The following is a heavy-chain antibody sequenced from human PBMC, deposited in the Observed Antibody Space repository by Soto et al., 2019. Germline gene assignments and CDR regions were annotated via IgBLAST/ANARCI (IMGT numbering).Heavy chain of an antibody. V-gene: IGHV3-23*01. CDR3: AKDAIAAAITPAGYYFDY. J-gene: IGHJ4*02. Sequence: PGGSLRLSCAASGFTFSSYAMSWVRQAPGKGLGWVSAISGSGGSTYYADSVKGRFTISRDNSKNTLYLQMNSLRAEDTAVYYCAKDAIAAAITPAGYYFDYWGQGTLVTVSS. CDR1: GFTFSSYA. CDR2: ISGSGGST. D-gene: IGHD6-13*01.